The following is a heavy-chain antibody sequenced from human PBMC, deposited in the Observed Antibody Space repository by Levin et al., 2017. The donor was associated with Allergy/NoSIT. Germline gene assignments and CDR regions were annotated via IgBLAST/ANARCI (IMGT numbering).Heavy chain of an antibody. V-gene: IGHV3-21*01. Sequence: PGGSLRLSCAASGFTFSRYSMNWVRQAPGKGLEWVSSISSSTSYIYYADSVRGRFTISRDNAKNSLYLQMNSLRAEDTALYYCARPDSSSWYSANAFDIWGQGTMVTVSS. CDR2: ISSSTSYI. CDR1: GFTFSRYS. CDR3: ARPDSSSWYSANAFDI. J-gene: IGHJ3*02. D-gene: IGHD6-13*01.